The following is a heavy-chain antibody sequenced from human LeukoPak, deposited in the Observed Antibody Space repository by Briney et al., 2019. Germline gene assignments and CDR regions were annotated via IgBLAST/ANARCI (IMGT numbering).Heavy chain of an antibody. V-gene: IGHV3-21*01. CDR1: GFTFSSYS. J-gene: IGHJ4*02. Sequence: GGSLRLSCAASGFTFSSYSMNWVRQAPGKGLECVSSISSSSSYIYYADSVKGRFTISKDNAKNSLYLQMNSLRAEDTAVYYCARDGGTRLKYSYGYGDYWGQGTLVTVSS. CDR2: ISSSSSYI. CDR3: ARDGGTRLKYSYGYGDY. D-gene: IGHD5-18*01.